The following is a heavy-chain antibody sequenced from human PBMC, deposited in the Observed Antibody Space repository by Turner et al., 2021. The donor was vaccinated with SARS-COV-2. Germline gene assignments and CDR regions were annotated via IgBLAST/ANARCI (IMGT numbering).Heavy chain of an antibody. J-gene: IGHJ4*02. CDR3: ARDYPWDTAMAHQGGGFDY. D-gene: IGHD5-18*01. V-gene: IGHV3-30-3*01. CDR1: GFTFSSYA. Sequence: QVQLVVSGGGVVQPGWSPRLSCAAPGFTFSSYAMHWVRQAPGKGLEWVAVISDAGSNKFSADSVKGRFTISRDNSKNTLYLQMNSLRAEDTAVYYCARDYPWDTAMAHQGGGFDYWGQGTLVTVSS. CDR2: ISDAGSNK.